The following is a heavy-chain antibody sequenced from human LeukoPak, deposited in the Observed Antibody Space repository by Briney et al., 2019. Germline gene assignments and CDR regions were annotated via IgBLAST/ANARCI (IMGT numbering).Heavy chain of an antibody. CDR3: AAQRGYYDILTGYYSDY. Sequence: ASVKVSCKASGYTFTGYYMHWVRQAPGQGLEWMGRIIPILGIANYAQKFQGRVTITADKSTSTAYMELSSLRSEDTAVYYCAAQRGYYDILTGYYSDYWGQGTLVTVSS. J-gene: IGHJ4*02. V-gene: IGHV1-69*02. CDR1: GYTFTGYY. D-gene: IGHD3-9*01. CDR2: IIPILGIA.